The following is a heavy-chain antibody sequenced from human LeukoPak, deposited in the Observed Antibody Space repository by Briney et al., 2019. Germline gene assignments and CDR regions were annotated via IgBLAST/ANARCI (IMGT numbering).Heavy chain of an antibody. D-gene: IGHD1-14*01. Sequence: GRSLRLSCAASGFTFSSDAMHWVRQAPGKGLEWVAAISYDGSNKNYADSVKGRFTISRDNTKNSLYLQMNSLRAEDTAVCYCAGMSAGSFDYWGQGTLVTVSS. CDR3: AGMSAGSFDY. CDR1: GFTFSSDA. V-gene: IGHV3-30*04. CDR2: ISYDGSNK. J-gene: IGHJ4*02.